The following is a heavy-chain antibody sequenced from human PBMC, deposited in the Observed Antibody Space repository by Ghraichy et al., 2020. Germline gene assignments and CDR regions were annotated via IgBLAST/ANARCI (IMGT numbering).Heavy chain of an antibody. CDR3: RGEYSPSYYYYGMDV. Sequence: GGSLRLSCAASGFTFSGSAMHWVRQASGKGLEWVGRIRSKANSYATAYAASVKGRFTISRDDSKNTAYLQMNSLKTEDTAVYYCRGEYSPSYYYYGMDVWGQGTTVTVSS. V-gene: IGHV3-73*01. CDR1: GFTFSGSA. D-gene: IGHD3-16*01. J-gene: IGHJ6*02. CDR2: IRSKANSYAT.